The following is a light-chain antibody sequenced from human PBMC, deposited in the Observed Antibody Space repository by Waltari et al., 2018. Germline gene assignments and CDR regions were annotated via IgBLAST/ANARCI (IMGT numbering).Light chain of an antibody. CDR1: SNDVGNYNL. Sequence: QSALTQPASVSGSPGQSITISCTGTSNDVGNYNLVSWYQQYPGKVPQLIIDEVNKRPSGLSHRFSGSKSRNTASLTISGLQAEDEADYYCFSYTGDTTLYVFGTGTKVTVL. CDR3: FSYTGDTTLYV. V-gene: IGLV2-23*02. CDR2: EVN. J-gene: IGLJ1*01.